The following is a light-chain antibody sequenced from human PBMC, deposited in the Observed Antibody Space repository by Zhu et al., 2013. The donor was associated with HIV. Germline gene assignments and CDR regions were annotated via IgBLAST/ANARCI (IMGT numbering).Light chain of an antibody. CDR2: GAS. J-gene: IGKJ1*01. CDR3: QQDNDWPPNT. Sequence: DIVLTQSPGTLSLSPGERATLSCRASLTVSYNFLAWYHQKPGQAPRLLIYGASNRATGIPDRFSGSGPGTEFTLTISSLQSEDFAVYFCQQDNDWPPNTFGQGTRVEI. V-gene: IGKV3D-15*01. CDR1: LTVSYN.